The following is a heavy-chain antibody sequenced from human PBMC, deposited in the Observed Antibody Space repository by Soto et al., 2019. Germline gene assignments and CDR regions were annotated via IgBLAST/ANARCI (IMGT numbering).Heavy chain of an antibody. J-gene: IGHJ4*02. CDR1: GVSISNGGYY. CDR2: IDDTGAT. D-gene: IGHD1-1*01. V-gene: IGHV4-31*03. Sequence: QVKLQESGPGLVKPSQTLSLTCSVSGVSISNGGYYWNWIRQHPGKGLEWIGYIDDTGATYYNPSLRGRVSMSVDTSRNQFSLRLTSVTAADTAIYYCAREMYTTRFDFWGPGTLVTVSS. CDR3: AREMYTTRFDF.